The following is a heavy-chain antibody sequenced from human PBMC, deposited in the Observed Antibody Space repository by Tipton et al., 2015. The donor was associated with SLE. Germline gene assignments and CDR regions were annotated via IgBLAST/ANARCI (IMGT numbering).Heavy chain of an antibody. V-gene: IGHV3-74*03. J-gene: IGHJ3*02. CDR1: RFTFSSYW. CDR2: VNMHGVTT. Sequence: GSLRLSCAGSRFTFSSYWLHWVRQVPGKGLMGVSRVNMHGVTTEYADSVKGRFTISRDNAKNTVYLQMNSLTVEDTALYYCARGILGDPVAFDMWGQGTMGIVSS. CDR3: ARGILGDPVAFDM. D-gene: IGHD1-26*01.